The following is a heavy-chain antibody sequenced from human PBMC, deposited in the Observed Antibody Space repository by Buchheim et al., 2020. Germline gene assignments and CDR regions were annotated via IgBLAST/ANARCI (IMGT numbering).Heavy chain of an antibody. Sequence: QLQLHQSGPGLLKPSETLSLTCTVSGGSIRGSNYYWGWIRQPPGKGLEWIASLFHGGSTYYNPSLKSRVSISVDTSGNQFSLNLSSVTAADTAVYYCARQGHEYDGPTYKSVDYWGQG. CDR3: ARQGHEYDGPTYKSVDY. J-gene: IGHJ4*02. V-gene: IGHV4-39*01. D-gene: IGHD1-1*01. CDR1: GGSIRGSNYY. CDR2: LFHGGST.